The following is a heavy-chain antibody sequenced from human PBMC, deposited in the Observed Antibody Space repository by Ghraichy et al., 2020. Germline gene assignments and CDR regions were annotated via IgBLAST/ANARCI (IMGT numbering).Heavy chain of an antibody. CDR1: GFSVTSNY. Sequence: GGSLRLSCAASGFSVTSNYMNWVRQAPGKGLEWVSIIKTGDTTYYADSVNGRFTISRDSSKNTLNLQMSSLRADDTAVYYCARGSAGPFDYWGQGTLVTVSS. J-gene: IGHJ4*02. CDR3: ARGSAGPFDY. V-gene: IGHV3-53*01. CDR2: IKTGDTT.